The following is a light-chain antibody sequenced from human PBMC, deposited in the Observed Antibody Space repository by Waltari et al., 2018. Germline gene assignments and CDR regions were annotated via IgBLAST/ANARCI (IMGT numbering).Light chain of an antibody. V-gene: IGKV3-20*01. CDR2: DAS. CDR3: QHYVSLPAT. J-gene: IGKJ1*01. Sequence: EIVLTQSPGTLSLSPGERATLSCRASESVRRSLAWYQQKPGQAPGLLIYDASSRATGIPDRFSGSGSGTDFSLSISRLEPEDFAVYYCQHYVSLPATFGQGTKVEIK. CDR1: ESVRRS.